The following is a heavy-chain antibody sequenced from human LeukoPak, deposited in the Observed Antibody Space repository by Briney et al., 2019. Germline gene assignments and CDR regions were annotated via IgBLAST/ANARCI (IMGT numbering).Heavy chain of an antibody. CDR2: IKQDGSEK. CDR1: GFMFSGYW. V-gene: IGHV3-7*01. Sequence: GGSLRLSCAASGFMFSGYWMTWVRQAPGKGLEWVANIKQDGSEKYYVDSVKGRFTISRDNAKNSLYMQMNSLRAEDTAVYYCARPRWGRPFDAPDIWGQGTMVTVSS. CDR3: ARPRWGRPFDAPDI. D-gene: IGHD3-16*01. J-gene: IGHJ3*02.